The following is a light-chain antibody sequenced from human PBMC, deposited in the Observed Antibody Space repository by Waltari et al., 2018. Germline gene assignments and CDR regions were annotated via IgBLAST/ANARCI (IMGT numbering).Light chain of an antibody. Sequence: DIVMTQSPDSLAVSLGERATINCKSSQSVLFSSNSNNYLAWYQQKPGQPPKLLIYWAPTRESGVPDRFSGSGSGTDFTLTISSLQAEDVAVYYCQQFYTTPPTFGQGTKVEIK. CDR2: WAP. V-gene: IGKV4-1*01. CDR1: QSVLFSSNSNNY. J-gene: IGKJ1*01. CDR3: QQFYTTPPT.